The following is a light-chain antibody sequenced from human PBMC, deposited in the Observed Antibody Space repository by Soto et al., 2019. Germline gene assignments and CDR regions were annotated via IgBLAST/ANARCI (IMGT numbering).Light chain of an antibody. CDR1: QSVRSSS. CDR2: GAS. Sequence: EIVLTQSPGTLSLSPGERASLSCRASQSVRSSSLAWYQQKPGQPPRLLIYGASSRATGIPDRFSGSGSGKDFTLPISRLEPEDFAVYFCQQYGDSPDTDRWTFGPGTKVEIK. J-gene: IGKJ1*01. V-gene: IGKV3-20*01. CDR3: QQYGDSPDTDRWT.